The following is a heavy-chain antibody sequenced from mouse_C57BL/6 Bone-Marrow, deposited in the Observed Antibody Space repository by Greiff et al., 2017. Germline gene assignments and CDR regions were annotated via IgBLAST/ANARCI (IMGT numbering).Heavy chain of an antibody. Sequence: EVKLMESGGGLVKPGGSLKLSCAASGFTFSDYGMHWVRQAPEKGLEWVAYISSGSSTIYYADTVKGRFTISRDNAKNTLFLQMASVRSEDTAMYYCARRWFAYWGQGTLVTVSA. CDR2: ISSGSSTI. V-gene: IGHV5-17*01. CDR3: ARRWFAY. CDR1: GFTFSDYG. J-gene: IGHJ3*01.